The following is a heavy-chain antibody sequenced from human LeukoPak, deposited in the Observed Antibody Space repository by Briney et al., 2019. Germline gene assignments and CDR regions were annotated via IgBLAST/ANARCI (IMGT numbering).Heavy chain of an antibody. D-gene: IGHD3-10*01. CDR2: ISGSDGST. CDR3: AYMRGLYYGIDY. V-gene: IGHV3-23*01. Sequence: GGSLRLSCAASGFTFSSYAMTWVRQAPEKGLEWVSSISGSDGSTYYADSVKGRFTISRDNSKNTLYLQMNSLRAEDTAVYYCAYMRGLYYGIDYWGQGTLVTVSS. CDR1: GFTFSSYA. J-gene: IGHJ4*02.